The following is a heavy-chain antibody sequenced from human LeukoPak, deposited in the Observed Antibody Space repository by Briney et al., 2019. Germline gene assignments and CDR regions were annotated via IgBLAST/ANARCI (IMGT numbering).Heavy chain of an antibody. Sequence: PGGSLKLSCAASGFTFSSNYMSWVRQAPGKGLEWVSVIYSGGSTYYADSVRGRFTISRDNSKNTLYLQMNSLRAEDTAVYYCARHGGYYYDYWGQGTLVTVSS. CDR2: IYSGGST. CDR3: ARHGGYYYDY. V-gene: IGHV3-66*04. CDR1: GFTFSSNY. J-gene: IGHJ4*02. D-gene: IGHD3-10*01.